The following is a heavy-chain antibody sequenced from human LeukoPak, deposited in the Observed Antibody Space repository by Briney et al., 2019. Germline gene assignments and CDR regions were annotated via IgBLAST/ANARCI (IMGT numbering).Heavy chain of an antibody. CDR3: AKLTLD. D-gene: IGHD3-9*01. J-gene: IGHJ4*02. CDR2: ISGRGTST. V-gene: IGHV3-23*01. Sequence: GGSLRLSFASSGFTFTTNAMSWVRQAPGKGLEWVSDISGRGTSTYYAHSVKGRFTISRDNSKNKLYLQMNSLRAEDTAVYYCAKLTLDWGQGTLVTVSS. CDR1: GFTFTTNA.